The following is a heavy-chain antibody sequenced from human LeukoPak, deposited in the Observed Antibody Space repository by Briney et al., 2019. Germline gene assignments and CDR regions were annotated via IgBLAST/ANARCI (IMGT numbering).Heavy chain of an antibody. CDR3: ARDLFHTAMANY. CDR1: GFTFGSYA. V-gene: IGHV3-30*04. J-gene: IGHJ4*02. CDR2: ISYDGSNK. D-gene: IGHD5-18*01. Sequence: GGSLRLSCAASGFTFGSYAMHWVRQAPGKGLEWVAVISYDGSNKYYADSVNGRFTISRDNSKNTLYLQMNSLRAEDTAVYYCARDLFHTAMANYWGQGTLVTVSS.